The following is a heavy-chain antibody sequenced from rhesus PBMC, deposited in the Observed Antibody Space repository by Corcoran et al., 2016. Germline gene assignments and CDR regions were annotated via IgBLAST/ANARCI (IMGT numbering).Heavy chain of an antibody. CDR2: INPNRSTT. CDR3: TTVDY. J-gene: IGHJ4*01. V-gene: IGHV3-10*01. CDR1: GSTFRDDY. Sequence: EVQLVESGGGLVQPGGSLRRSCAASGSTFRDDYMEWDRQAPGKGQEWVGQINPNRSTTFLMVSEKVRFTISRDNAQSTLYLQVNSLKIEDTAVYYCTTVDYWGQGVLVTVSS.